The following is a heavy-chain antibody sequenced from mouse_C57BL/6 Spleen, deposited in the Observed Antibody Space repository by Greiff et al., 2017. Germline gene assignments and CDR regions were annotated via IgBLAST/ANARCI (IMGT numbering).Heavy chain of an antibody. CDR3: ARSGIEDDYDERAWFAY. D-gene: IGHD2-4*01. CDR1: GYTFTSYW. J-gene: IGHJ3*01. V-gene: IGHV1-52*01. Sequence: QVQLQQPGAELVRPGSSVKLSCKASGYTFTSYWMHWVKQRPIQGLEWIGNIDPSDSETHYNQKFKDKATLTVDKSSSTAYMQLSSLTSEDSAVYYCARSGIEDDYDERAWFAYWGQGTLVTVSA. CDR2: IDPSDSET.